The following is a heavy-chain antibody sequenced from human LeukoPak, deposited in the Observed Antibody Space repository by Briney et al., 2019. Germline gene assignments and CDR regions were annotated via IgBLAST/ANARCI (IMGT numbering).Heavy chain of an antibody. Sequence: GGSLRLFCAASGFTFSSYSMNWVRQAPGKGLEWVSSISSSSSYIYYADSVKGRFTVSRDNAKNSLYLQMNSLRAEDTAVYYCARDYYGSGSLDYWGQGTLVTVSS. V-gene: IGHV3-21*03. CDR3: ARDYYGSGSLDY. CDR2: ISSSSSYI. CDR1: GFTFSSYS. J-gene: IGHJ4*02. D-gene: IGHD3-10*01.